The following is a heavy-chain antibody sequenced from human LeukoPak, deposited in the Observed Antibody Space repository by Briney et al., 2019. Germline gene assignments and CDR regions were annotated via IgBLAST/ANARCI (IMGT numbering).Heavy chain of an antibody. J-gene: IGHJ3*02. Sequence: GGSLRLSCAASGFTFSSYSMNWVRQAPGKGLEWVSSISSSSSYIYYADSVKGRFTISRDNAKNSLYLQMNSLRAEDTAVYYCARDSDIAAAGDAFDIWGQGTMVTVSS. CDR3: ARDSDIAAAGDAFDI. CDR2: ISSSSSYI. D-gene: IGHD6-13*01. CDR1: GFTFSSYS. V-gene: IGHV3-21*01.